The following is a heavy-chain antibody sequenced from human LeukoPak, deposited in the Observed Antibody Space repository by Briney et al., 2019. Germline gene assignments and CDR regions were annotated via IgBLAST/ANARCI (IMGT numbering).Heavy chain of an antibody. CDR2: ISYDGSNK. V-gene: IGHV3-30-3*01. J-gene: IGHJ4*02. D-gene: IGHD6-19*01. Sequence: QPGGSLRLSCAASGFTFSSYAMHWVRQAPGKGLEWVAVISYDGSNKYYADSVKDRFTISRDNSKNTLYLQMNSLRAEDTAVYYCARSTVVAGPPVDYWGQGTLVTVSS. CDR3: ARSTVVAGPPVDY. CDR1: GFTFSSYA.